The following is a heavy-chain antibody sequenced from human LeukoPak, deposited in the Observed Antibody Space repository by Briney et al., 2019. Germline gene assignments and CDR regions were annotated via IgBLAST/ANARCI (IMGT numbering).Heavy chain of an antibody. CDR2: IYYSGST. CDR3: ARVVRYYYYMDV. D-gene: IGHD4-23*01. Sequence: SETLSLTFTVSGGSISSSSYYWGWIRQPPGRGLEWIGSIYYSGSTYYNPSLKSRVTISVDTSKTQFSLKLSSVTAADMAVYYCARVVRYYYYMDVWGKGTTVTVSS. J-gene: IGHJ6*03. CDR1: GGSISSSSYY. V-gene: IGHV4-39*01.